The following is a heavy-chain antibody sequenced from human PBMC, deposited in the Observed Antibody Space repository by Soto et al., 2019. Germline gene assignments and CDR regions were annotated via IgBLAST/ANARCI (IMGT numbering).Heavy chain of an antibody. J-gene: IGHJ5*02. CDR3: ALAALNWLDP. V-gene: IGHV2-5*02. D-gene: IGHD6-13*01. Sequence: QITLKESGPTLVKPTQTLTLTCTFSGFSLSTSGVGVGWIRQPPGKALEWLALIYWDDDKRYSPSLKSRLTITKDTSKNQVVLTMTNMDPVDTATYYCALAALNWLDPWGQGTLVTVSS. CDR1: GFSLSTSGVG. CDR2: IYWDDDK.